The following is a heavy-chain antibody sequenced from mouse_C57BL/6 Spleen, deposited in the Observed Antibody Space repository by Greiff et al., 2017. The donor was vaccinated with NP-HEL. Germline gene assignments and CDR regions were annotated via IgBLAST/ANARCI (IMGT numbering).Heavy chain of an antibody. D-gene: IGHD2-5*01. J-gene: IGHJ3*01. Sequence: QVQLQQPGAELVKPGASVKMSCKASGYTFTSYWITWVKQRPGQGLEWIGDIYPGSGSTNYNEKFKSKATLTVDTSSSTAYMQLSSLTSEDYAVYYCARGGSNCVAAYWGTGTLVTVSA. CDR1: GYTFTSYW. CDR3: ARGGSNCVAAY. V-gene: IGHV1-55*01. CDR2: IYPGSGST.